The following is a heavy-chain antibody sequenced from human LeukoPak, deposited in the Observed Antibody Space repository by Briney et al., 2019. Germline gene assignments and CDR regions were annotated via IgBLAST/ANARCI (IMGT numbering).Heavy chain of an antibody. J-gene: IGHJ4*02. D-gene: IGHD1-26*01. CDR3: AKDGMGREVAY. CDR1: GGSFSGYY. V-gene: IGHV4-34*01. CDR2: INHSGST. Sequence: PSETLSLTCAVYGGSFSGYYWSWIRQPPGKGLEWIGEINHSGSTNYNPSLKSRVTISVDTSKNQFSLKLSSVTAADTAVYYCAKDGMGREVAYWGQGTLVTVSS.